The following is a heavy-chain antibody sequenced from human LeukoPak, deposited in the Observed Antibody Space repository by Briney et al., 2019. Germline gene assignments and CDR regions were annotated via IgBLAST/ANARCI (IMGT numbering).Heavy chain of an antibody. Sequence: ASVKVSCKASGGTFSSYAISWVRQAPGQGLEWMGWISTYNGNTNYAQKLQGRVTMTTDTSTSIAYMELRSLRSDDTAVYYCARGFVRYCSSTSCLHDAFDIWGQGTMVTVSS. D-gene: IGHD2-2*01. CDR2: ISTYNGNT. V-gene: IGHV1-18*01. J-gene: IGHJ3*02. CDR1: GGTFSSYA. CDR3: ARGFVRYCSSTSCLHDAFDI.